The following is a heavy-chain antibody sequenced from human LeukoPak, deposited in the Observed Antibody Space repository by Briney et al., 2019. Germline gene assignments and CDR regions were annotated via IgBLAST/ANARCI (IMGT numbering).Heavy chain of an antibody. J-gene: IGHJ4*02. CDR1: GFTFSSYA. V-gene: IGHV3-23*01. CDR2: ISGSGGST. Sequence: GGSLRLSCAASGFTFSSYAMSWVRQAPGKGLEWVSAISGSGGSTYYADSVKGRFTISRDNAKNSLYLQMNGLRAEDTAVYYCARDRSGYYDSSGYPIDYWGQGALVTVSS. D-gene: IGHD3-22*01. CDR3: ARDRSGYYDSSGYPIDY.